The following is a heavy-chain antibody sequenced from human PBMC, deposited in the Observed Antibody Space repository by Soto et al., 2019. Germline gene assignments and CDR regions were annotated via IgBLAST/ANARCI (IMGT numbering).Heavy chain of an antibody. CDR1: GGTFSSYA. J-gene: IGHJ6*02. CDR2: IIPIFGTA. Sequence: QVQLVQSGAEVKKPGSSVKVSCKASGGTFSSYAISWVRQAPGQGLEWMGGIIPIFGTANYAQKFQGRVTITAGEPTSTAYMELRSLRSEDTSVYYCARAETVTPYYHYGMDVWGQGTTVTVSS. V-gene: IGHV1-69*12. CDR3: ARAETVTPYYHYGMDV. D-gene: IGHD4-17*01.